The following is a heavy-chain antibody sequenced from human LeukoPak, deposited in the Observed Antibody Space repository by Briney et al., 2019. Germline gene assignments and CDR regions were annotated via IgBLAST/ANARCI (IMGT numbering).Heavy chain of an antibody. J-gene: IGHJ6*03. Sequence: GGSLRLSCAASGFTFSSYNMNWVRQAPGKGLEWVSSITSSSTYIYYADSVKGRFTISRDNARNSLHLQMNSLRVEDTAVYYCARDPYSGNYGDYYYYYMDVWGKGTTVTISS. CDR1: GFTFSSYN. D-gene: IGHD1-26*01. CDR3: ARDPYSGNYGDYYYYYMDV. CDR2: ITSSSTYI. V-gene: IGHV3-21*01.